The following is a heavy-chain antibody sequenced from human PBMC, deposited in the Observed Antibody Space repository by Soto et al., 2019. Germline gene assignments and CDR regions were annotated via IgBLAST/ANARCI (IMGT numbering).Heavy chain of an antibody. CDR3: VTIPTYYYDSSGYYMTDY. Sequence: GESLKISCKGSGYSFTSYWIGWVRQMPGKGLEWMGIIYPGDTDTRYSPSFQGQVTISSDKSISTAYLQGSSLKASDTAMYYCVTIPTYYYDSSGYYMTDYWGQGTLVTVSS. V-gene: IGHV5-51*01. CDR1: GYSFTSYW. CDR2: IYPGDTDT. D-gene: IGHD3-22*01. J-gene: IGHJ4*02.